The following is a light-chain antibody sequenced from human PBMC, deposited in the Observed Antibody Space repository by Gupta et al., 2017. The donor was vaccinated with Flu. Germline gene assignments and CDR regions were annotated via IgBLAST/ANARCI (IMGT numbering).Light chain of an antibody. CDR1: QSVSSTY. V-gene: IGKV3-20*01. CDR3: QQYGSSPPYS. Sequence: EIVLTQSPGTLSLSPGERATLSCRASQSVSSTYLAWYQQKPGQAPRLLIYGASNRATDIPDRFSDSGSGTDFTLTISRLEPEDFAVYYCQQYGSSPPYSFGQGTKLEIK. CDR2: GAS. J-gene: IGKJ2*03.